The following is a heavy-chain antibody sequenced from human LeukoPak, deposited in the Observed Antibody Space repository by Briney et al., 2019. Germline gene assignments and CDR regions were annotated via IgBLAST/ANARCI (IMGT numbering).Heavy chain of an antibody. D-gene: IGHD2-15*01. CDR1: GFTFSSYA. Sequence: GGSLRLSCAASGFTFSSYAMSWVRQAPGKGLEWVSAISGSGGSTYYADSVKGRFTISRDNSKNTLYLQMNSLRAEDTAVYYCSVVAALGYYYGMDVWGQGTTVTVSS. V-gene: IGHV3-23*01. J-gene: IGHJ6*02. CDR2: ISGSGGST. CDR3: SVVAALGYYYGMDV.